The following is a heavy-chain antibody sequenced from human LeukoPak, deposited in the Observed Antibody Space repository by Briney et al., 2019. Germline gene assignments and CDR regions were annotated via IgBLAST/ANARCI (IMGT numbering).Heavy chain of an antibody. CDR3: ARARSGTFEY. V-gene: IGHV1-2*02. CDR2: INPNSGGT. D-gene: IGHD6-13*01. CDR1: GYTFTGYY. J-gene: IGHJ4*02. Sequence: ASVKVSCKASGYTFTGYYMHWVRQAPGQGLEWMGWINPNSGGTDYAQKFQGRVTMTRDTSISTAYMELSSLTSDDTAFYYCARARSGTFEYWGQGTLVTVSS.